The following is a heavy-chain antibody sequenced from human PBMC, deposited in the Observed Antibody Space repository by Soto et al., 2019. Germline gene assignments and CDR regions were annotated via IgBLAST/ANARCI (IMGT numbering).Heavy chain of an antibody. CDR3: TRHALQHCGGACYFFPCFDL. V-gene: IGHV3-30*04. D-gene: IGHD2-21*02. CDR2: ISYDGRNK. Sequence: PGGSLRLSCAASGFTFSSYAMHWVRQAPGKGLEWVAVISYDGRNKYYADSVQGRFTISRDNSKNTLYLQMNSLRAQDTAVSYCTRHALQHCGGACYFFPCFDLWGRGTLVTVS. CDR1: GFTFSSYA. J-gene: IGHJ2*01.